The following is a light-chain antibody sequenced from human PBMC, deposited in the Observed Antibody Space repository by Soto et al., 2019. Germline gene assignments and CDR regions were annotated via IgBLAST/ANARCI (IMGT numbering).Light chain of an antibody. V-gene: IGKV4-1*01. CDR2: WAS. CDR1: QSVLYRSNTKNY. J-gene: IGKJ1*01. CDR3: QQHYSPPQT. Sequence: DIVMTQSPDSLAVSLGERATINCKSSQSVLYRSNTKNYLAWYQQKPGQPPNLLIYWASTRESGVPDRFSGSGSGTDSTLTISRLQPEDVAVYYCQQHYSPPQTFGQATKVEIK.